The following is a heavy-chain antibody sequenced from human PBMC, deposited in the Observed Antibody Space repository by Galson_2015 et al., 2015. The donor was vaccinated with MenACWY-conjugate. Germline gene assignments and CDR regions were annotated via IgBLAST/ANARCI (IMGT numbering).Heavy chain of an antibody. D-gene: IGHD5-24*01. CDR1: GYTFTIYG. J-gene: IGHJ5*02. CDR3: ARDGEMATTYNWFDP. V-gene: IGHV1-18*04. CDR2: ISAYNGNT. Sequence: SVKFSFNASGYTFTIYGISWVLQAPGQGLEWMGWISAYNGNTNYAQKLQGRVTMTTDTSTSTAYMELRSLRSDDTAVYYCARDGEMATTYNWFDPWGQGTLVTVSS.